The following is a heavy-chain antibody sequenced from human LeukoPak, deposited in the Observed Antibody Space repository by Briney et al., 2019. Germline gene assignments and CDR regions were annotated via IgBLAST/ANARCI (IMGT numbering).Heavy chain of an antibody. V-gene: IGHV4-61*01. Sequence: PSETLSLTCTVSGGSISSSSYYWSWIRQPPGKGLECIGYIYYSGSTNYHPSLKNRVTISIDTSKNQFSLNLSSVTAADTAVYYCARSFGRSSSGQFDYWGQGTLVTVSS. CDR1: GGSISSSSYY. D-gene: IGHD6-6*01. CDR3: ARSFGRSSSGQFDY. CDR2: IYYSGST. J-gene: IGHJ4*02.